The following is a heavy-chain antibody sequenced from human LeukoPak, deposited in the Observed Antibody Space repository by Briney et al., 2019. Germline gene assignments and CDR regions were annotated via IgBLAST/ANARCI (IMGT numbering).Heavy chain of an antibody. CDR2: ISSSSSYI. D-gene: IGHD3-3*01. CDR1: GFTFSSYS. CDR3: ARALVLRSAFDY. V-gene: IGHV3-21*01. J-gene: IGHJ4*02. Sequence: PGGSLTLSCAASGFTFSSYSMNWVRQAPGNGLEWVSSISSSSSYIYYADSVKGRFTISRDNAKNSLYLQMNSLRAEDTAVYYCARALVLRSAFDYWGQGILVTVSS.